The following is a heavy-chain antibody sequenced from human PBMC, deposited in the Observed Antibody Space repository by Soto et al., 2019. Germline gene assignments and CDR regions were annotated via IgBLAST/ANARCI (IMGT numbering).Heavy chain of an antibody. Sequence: QVQLQESGPGLVKPSQTLSLTCTASVGSISSGDYYWSWIRQPPGKGLEWIGYIYYSGSTYYNPSLKSRVTITVDTSKNQYSLKLSSVTAADTAVYDCAREAMVRGSHDYWGQGTLVTVSS. D-gene: IGHD3-10*01. CDR3: AREAMVRGSHDY. CDR1: VGSISSGDYY. CDR2: IYYSGST. J-gene: IGHJ4*02. V-gene: IGHV4-30-4*01.